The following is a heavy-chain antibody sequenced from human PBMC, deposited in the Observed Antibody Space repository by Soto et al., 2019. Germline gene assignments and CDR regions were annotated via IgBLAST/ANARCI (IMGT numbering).Heavy chain of an antibody. CDR2: IYSGGST. Sequence: EVQLVAAGGGLVQPGGSLRLSCAASGFTVSSNYMSWVRQAPGKGLESVSFIYSGGSTYYADSVKGRFTISRDSSKTTVFLQMNSLRAEDTAVYYCASGRPGRGTDCCPIEYWGQGILVIVSS. CDR1: GFTVSSNY. V-gene: IGHV3-66*01. J-gene: IGHJ4*02. D-gene: IGHD2-21*02. CDR3: ASGRPGRGTDCCPIEY.